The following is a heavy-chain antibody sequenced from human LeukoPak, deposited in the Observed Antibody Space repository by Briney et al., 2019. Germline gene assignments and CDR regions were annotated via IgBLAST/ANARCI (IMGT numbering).Heavy chain of an antibody. V-gene: IGHV1-2*02. CDR2: INPNSGGT. J-gene: IGHJ3*02. Sequence: ASVKVSCKASGYTFTGYYIHWVRQAPGQGLEWMGWINPNSGGTNYAQKFQGRVTMTRDTSIGTAYMELSRLRSDDTAVYYCAGLKQWPSHDAFDIWGQGTMVTVSS. CDR1: GYTFTGYY. CDR3: AGLKQWPSHDAFDI. D-gene: IGHD6-19*01.